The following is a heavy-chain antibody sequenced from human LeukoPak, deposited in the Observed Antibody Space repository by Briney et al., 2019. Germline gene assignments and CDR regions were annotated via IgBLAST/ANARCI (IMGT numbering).Heavy chain of an antibody. Sequence: ASVKVSCKSSGYDFKTYAVSWVRQAPGQELEWMGWISGYNGETGFAPNFQGRVTLTTDTSTSTAYMELRSLSVDDTAVYYCARGGGRTSSWRSFDLWGQGTLVIVS. CDR1: GYDFKTYA. J-gene: IGHJ4*02. V-gene: IGHV1-18*01. CDR3: ARGGGRTSSWRSFDL. D-gene: IGHD6-13*01. CDR2: ISGYNGET.